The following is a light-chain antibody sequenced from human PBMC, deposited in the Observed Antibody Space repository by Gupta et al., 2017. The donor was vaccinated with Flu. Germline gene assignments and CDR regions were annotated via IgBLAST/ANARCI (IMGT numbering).Light chain of an antibody. CDR2: DVS. CDR3: CSNTGSYTLV. CDR1: SIDVGGYNY. V-gene: IGLV2-11*01. Sequence: QSALTQPRSVFGSPGQSVTISCTGTSIDVGGYNYVSWYQHHPGKAPKLIIYDVSERPSGVPDRFSGSKSGNTASLTISGLQAEDEGDYYCCSNTGSYTLVFGGGTKLTVL. J-gene: IGLJ3*02.